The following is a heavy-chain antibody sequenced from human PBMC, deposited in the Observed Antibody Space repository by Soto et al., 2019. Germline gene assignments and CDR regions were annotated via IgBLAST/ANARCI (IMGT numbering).Heavy chain of an antibody. D-gene: IGHD1-1*01. CDR3: ATWHDREPAYDV. J-gene: IGHJ3*01. CDR2: LYDLDGS. Sequence: DVQLVDSGGGLIQPGESLRLSCAASGCTISGKKYVAWVRQAPGKGLEWVSDLYDLDGSLYAASVKGRFTTSSDSSKTTVYLRMNDLRPADTAVFYCATWHDREPAYDVCGPGTTVTVSS. CDR1: GCTISGKKY. V-gene: IGHV3-53*01.